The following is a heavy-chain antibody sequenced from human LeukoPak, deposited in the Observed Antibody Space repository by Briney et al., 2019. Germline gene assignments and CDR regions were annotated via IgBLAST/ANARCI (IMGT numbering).Heavy chain of an antibody. CDR1: GFTVTTDD. CDR3: ARVWELSFDY. D-gene: IGHD1-26*01. J-gene: IGHJ4*02. V-gene: IGHV3-53*01. Sequence: PGGSLRLSCAASGFTVTTDDMSWVRQAPGKGLEWVSVIYSGGSTNHADSVKGRFTISRDISKNTVHLQMNSLRAEDTAVYYCARVWELSFDYWGQGTLVTVSS. CDR2: IYSGGST.